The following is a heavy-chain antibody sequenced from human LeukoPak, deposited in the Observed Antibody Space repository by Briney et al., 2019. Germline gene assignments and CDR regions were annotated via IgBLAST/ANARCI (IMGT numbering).Heavy chain of an antibody. CDR1: GFTFSSYA. CDR2: ISGSGGST. J-gene: IGHJ4*02. D-gene: IGHD3-10*01. Sequence: GGSLRLSCAASGFTFSSYAMSWVRQAPGKGLEWVSAISGSGGSTYYADSVKGRFTISRDNSKNTLYLQMNSLRAEDTAVYYCARGATAYYGSGSYITVEYYFDYWGQGTLVTVSS. CDR3: ARGATAYYGSGSYITVEYYFDY. V-gene: IGHV3-23*01.